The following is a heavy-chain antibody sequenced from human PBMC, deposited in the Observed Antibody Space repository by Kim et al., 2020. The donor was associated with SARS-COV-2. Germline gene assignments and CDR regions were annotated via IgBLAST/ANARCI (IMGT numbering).Heavy chain of an antibody. V-gene: IGHV4-39*01. D-gene: IGHD3-10*01. J-gene: IGHJ4*02. Sequence: RKGRVTISVDTSKNQFSLKLSSVTAADTAVYYCASEGVRGVITSLFFFDYWGQGTLVTVSS. CDR3: ASEGVRGVITSLFFFDY.